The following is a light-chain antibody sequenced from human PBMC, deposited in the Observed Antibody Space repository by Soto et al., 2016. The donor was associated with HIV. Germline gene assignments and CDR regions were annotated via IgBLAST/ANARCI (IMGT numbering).Light chain of an antibody. CDR1: KLGNKY. CDR2: QDN. V-gene: IGLV3-1*01. J-gene: IGLJ2*01. CDR3: QAWDSSTARVV. Sequence: SYELTQPPSVSVSPGQTASITCSGDKLGNKYASWYQQKPGQSPVLVIYQDNKRPSGIPERFSGSNSGNTATLTISGTQAMDEADYYCQAWDSSTARVVFGGGTKLTV.